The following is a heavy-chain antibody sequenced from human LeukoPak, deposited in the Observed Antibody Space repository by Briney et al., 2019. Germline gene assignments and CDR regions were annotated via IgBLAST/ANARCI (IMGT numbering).Heavy chain of an antibody. CDR2: ISGSGGST. D-gene: IGHD3-16*01. Sequence: PGGSLRLSYAASGFTFSSYAMSWVRQAAGKGLEWVSAISGSGGSTYYADSVKGRFTISRDNSKNTLYLQMNSLRAEDTAVYYCAIDLRIINYYYYNYLDVCGKGTTVTVSS. CDR1: GFTFSSYA. V-gene: IGHV3-23*01. J-gene: IGHJ6*03. CDR3: AIDLRIINYYYYNYLDV.